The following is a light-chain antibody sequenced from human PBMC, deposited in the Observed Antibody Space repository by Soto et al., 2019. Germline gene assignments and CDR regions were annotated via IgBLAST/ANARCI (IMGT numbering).Light chain of an antibody. J-gene: IGKJ1*01. Sequence: EIVLTQSPGTLSLSPGERATLSCRASQSVSSSYLAWYQQKPGQAPRLLIYGASSRATGIPDRFSGSVSGTDFTLTISRLEPEDFAVYYCQQYGSYWTFGQGTKVDIK. CDR2: GAS. CDR3: QQYGSYWT. CDR1: QSVSSSY. V-gene: IGKV3-20*01.